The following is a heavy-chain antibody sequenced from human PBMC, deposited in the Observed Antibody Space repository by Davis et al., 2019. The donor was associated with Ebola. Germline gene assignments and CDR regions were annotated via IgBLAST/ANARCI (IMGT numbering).Heavy chain of an antibody. J-gene: IGHJ6*02. CDR1: GFTFSSYS. CDR2: ISSSSSYI. CDR3: ARDLPDYYYYYGMDV. D-gene: IGHD1-14*01. V-gene: IGHV3-21*01. Sequence: PGGSLRLSCAASGFTFSSYSMNWVLQAPGKGLEWVSSISSSSSYIYYADSVKGRFTISRDNAKNSLYLQMNSLRAEDTAVYYCARDLPDYYYYYGMDVWGQGTTVTVSS.